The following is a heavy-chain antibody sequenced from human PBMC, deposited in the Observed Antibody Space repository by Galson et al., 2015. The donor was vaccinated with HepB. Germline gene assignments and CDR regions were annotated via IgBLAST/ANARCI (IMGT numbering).Heavy chain of an antibody. CDR3: ARDTYYGVIIAHDAFDI. D-gene: IGHD3-3*01. J-gene: IGHJ3*02. CDR2: ISAYNGNT. CDR1: GYTFTSYG. V-gene: IGHV1-18*01. Sequence: SVKVSCKASGYTFTSYGISWVRQAPGRGLEWMGWISAYNGNTNYAQKLQGRVTMTTDTPTSTAYMELRSLTSDDTAVYYCARDTYYGVIIAHDAFDIWGQGTMVTVSS.